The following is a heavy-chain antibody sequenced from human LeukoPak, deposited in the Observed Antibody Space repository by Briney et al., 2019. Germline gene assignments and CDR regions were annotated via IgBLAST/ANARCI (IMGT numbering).Heavy chain of an antibody. D-gene: IGHD1-26*01. J-gene: IGHJ4*02. V-gene: IGHV3-15*01. CDR3: TTDQYSGSRN. CDR1: GFTFSNSW. Sequence: GGSLRLSCAASGFTFSNSWMRWVRQAPGKGLEWVGRIKSKNDGRTTDYAAPVKGRFTISRDNSKNMLYLQMNSLKTEDTAVYYGTTDQYSGSRNWGQGTLVTVSS. CDR2: IKSKNDGRTT.